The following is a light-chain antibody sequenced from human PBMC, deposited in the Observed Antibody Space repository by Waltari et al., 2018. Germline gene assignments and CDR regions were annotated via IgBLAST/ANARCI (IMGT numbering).Light chain of an antibody. CDR2: EVY. V-gene: IGLV2-23*02. J-gene: IGLJ2*01. CDR1: SRDVGASTL. Sequence: QSALTQPASVSGSAGQSITISCTGTSRDVGASTLIPWYQQYPGKAPPLMIYEVYKRPSGVSDRFSGSKSDNTASLTISGLQAEDEADYYCCSYAGRSTLVFGGGTKLTVL. CDR3: CSYAGRSTLV.